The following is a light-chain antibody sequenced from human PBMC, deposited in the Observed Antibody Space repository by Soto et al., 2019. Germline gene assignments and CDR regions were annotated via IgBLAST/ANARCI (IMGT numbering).Light chain of an antibody. V-gene: IGKV1-39*01. CDR2: AAC. Sequence: DIEMTQSPSSLSASVGDRVTITCRASQSISSYLNWYQQKPGKAPKLLIYAACSLQSGVPSRFSGSGSGTDFTLTISSLQPEDFATYYCQQSYSIFMYTFGQGTKLEIK. J-gene: IGKJ2*01. CDR3: QQSYSIFMYT. CDR1: QSISSY.